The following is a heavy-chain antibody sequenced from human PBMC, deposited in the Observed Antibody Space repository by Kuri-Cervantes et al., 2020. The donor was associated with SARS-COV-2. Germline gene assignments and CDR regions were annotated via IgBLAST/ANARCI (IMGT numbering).Heavy chain of an antibody. J-gene: IGHJ4*02. D-gene: IGHD4-17*01. CDR3: ARVGFGDYEIDY. CDR1: GYTFTSYG. CDR2: ISAYNGNT. Sequence: ASVKVSCKASGYTFTSYGISWVRQAPGQGLEWMGWISAYNGNTNYAQKLQGRVTMTRDTSISTAYMELSRLRSDDTAVYYCARVGFGDYEIDYWGQGTLVTVSS. V-gene: IGHV1-18*04.